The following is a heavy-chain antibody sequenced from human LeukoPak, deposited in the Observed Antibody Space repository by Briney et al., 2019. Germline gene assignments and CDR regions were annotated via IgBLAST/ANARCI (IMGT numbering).Heavy chain of an antibody. V-gene: IGHV3-74*01. D-gene: IGHD3-9*01. Sequence: QAGGSLRLSCAASGFTFSSYWMHWVRQAPGKGLVWVSRINTDGSSTSYADSVRGRFTISRDNSKNTLYLQMNSLRAEDTAVYYCAKRGVTGYKEGFDYWGQGTLVTVSS. CDR3: AKRGVTGYKEGFDY. J-gene: IGHJ4*02. CDR1: GFTFSSYW. CDR2: INTDGSST.